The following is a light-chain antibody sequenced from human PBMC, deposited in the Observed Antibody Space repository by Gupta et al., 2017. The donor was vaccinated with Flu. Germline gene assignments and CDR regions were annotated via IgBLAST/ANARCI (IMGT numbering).Light chain of an antibody. CDR1: QDISFF. J-gene: IGKJ4*02. CDR3: QQGYSSPPT. Sequence: PSSLSASVGDRVVITCRASQDISFFLNWYQQRPGGAPSLLIYSASGLPSGVPSRFSGSGSGTLFTLTISVLQPEDFATYYCQQGYSSPPTFGGGTKVEI. CDR2: SAS. V-gene: IGKV1-39*01.